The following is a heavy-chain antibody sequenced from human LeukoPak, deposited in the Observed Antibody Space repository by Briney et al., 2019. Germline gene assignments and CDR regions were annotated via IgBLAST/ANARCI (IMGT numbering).Heavy chain of an antibody. CDR1: GFTFSSYG. D-gene: IGHD6-19*01. J-gene: IGHJ4*02. CDR2: ISGSGGST. Sequence: GGTLRLSCAASGFTFSSYGMSWVRQAPGKGLEWVSAISGSGGSTYYADSVKGRFTISRDNSKNTLYLQMNSLRAEDTAVYYCAKLGGLSRYSSGWYPFDYWGQGTLVTASS. V-gene: IGHV3-23*01. CDR3: AKLGGLSRYSSGWYPFDY.